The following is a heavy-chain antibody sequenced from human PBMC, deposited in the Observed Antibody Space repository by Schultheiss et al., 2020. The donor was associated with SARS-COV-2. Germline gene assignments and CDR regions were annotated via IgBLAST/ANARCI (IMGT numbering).Heavy chain of an antibody. CDR2: ISGSVDST. CDR3: AKVRVCSSTSCYFGNFNY. J-gene: IGHJ4*02. CDR1: GFTFSSYA. V-gene: IGHV3-23*01. D-gene: IGHD2-2*01. Sequence: GESLKISCAASGFTFSSYAMSWVRQVPGKGLEWVSTISGSVDSTYYAASVNGRFTISRDNSKNTLYLQMNSLRAEDTAVYYCAKVRVCSSTSCYFGNFNYWGQGTLVTVSS.